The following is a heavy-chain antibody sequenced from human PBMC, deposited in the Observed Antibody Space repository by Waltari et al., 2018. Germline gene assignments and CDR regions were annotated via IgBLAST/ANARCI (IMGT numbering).Heavy chain of an antibody. J-gene: IGHJ3*02. D-gene: IGHD3-10*01. CDR1: GLTFSNSR. Sequence: EVQLVESGRGLVQPGGSLRLSCAASGLTFSNSRMTWVRQAPGRGLEGVLYIGTTSSSISYADSVKGRFTISRDNAKNSLYLQMNSLRDEDTAVYYCASPSLGSGSYWAFDIWGQGTMVTVSS. V-gene: IGHV3-48*02. CDR2: IGTTSSSI. CDR3: ASPSLGSGSYWAFDI.